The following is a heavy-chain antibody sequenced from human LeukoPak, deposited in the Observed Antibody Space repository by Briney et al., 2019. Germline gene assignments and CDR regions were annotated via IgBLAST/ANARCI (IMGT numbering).Heavy chain of an antibody. D-gene: IGHD2-21*01. CDR2: IKHSGST. Sequence: PSETLSLTCAVYGGSFIGYYWSWIRQPPGKGLEWMGEIKHSGSTNYNPSRKNPVTISVDTSKNQFSLKLRSVTAADTAVYYCARVAYCGGDCYYYWYFDRWGRGTLVTVSS. J-gene: IGHJ2*01. CDR1: GGSFIGYY. V-gene: IGHV4-34*01. CDR3: ARVAYCGGDCYYYWYFDR.